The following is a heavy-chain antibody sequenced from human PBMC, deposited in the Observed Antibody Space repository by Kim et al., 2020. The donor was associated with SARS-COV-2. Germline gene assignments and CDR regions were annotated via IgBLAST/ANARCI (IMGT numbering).Heavy chain of an antibody. V-gene: IGHV3-48*03. D-gene: IGHD6-19*01. J-gene: IGHJ4*02. Sequence: IYHADSAKGRFTISRDNAKNSLYLQMNSLRAEDTAVYYCARELAVAGTNYWGQGTLVTVSS. CDR3: ARELAVAGTNY. CDR2: I.